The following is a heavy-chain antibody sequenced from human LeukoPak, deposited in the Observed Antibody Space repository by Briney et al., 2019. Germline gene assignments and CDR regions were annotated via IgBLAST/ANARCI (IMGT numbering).Heavy chain of an antibody. CDR2: INSDGSST. CDR1: GFTFSSYW. J-gene: IGHJ4*02. V-gene: IGHV3-74*01. Sequence: PGGSLRLSCAASGFTFSSYWMHWVRQAPGKGLVWVSRINSDGSSTSYADSVKGRFTISRDNAKNTLYLQMNSLRAEDTAVYYCAKDDRSGGSCYSVFDYWGQGTLVTVSS. D-gene: IGHD2-15*01. CDR3: AKDDRSGGSCYSVFDY.